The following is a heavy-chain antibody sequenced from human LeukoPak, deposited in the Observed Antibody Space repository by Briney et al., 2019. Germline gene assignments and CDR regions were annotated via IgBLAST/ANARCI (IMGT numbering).Heavy chain of an antibody. Sequence: SETLSLTCTASGGSISSYYWSWIRQPPGKGLEWIGYIYYSGSTNYNPSLKSRVTISIDTSKNQFSLKLSSVTAADTAVYYCARYSYDSSGYYYDYWGQGTLVTVSS. V-gene: IGHV4-59*01. CDR1: GGSISSYY. D-gene: IGHD3-22*01. J-gene: IGHJ4*02. CDR3: ARYSYDSSGYYYDY. CDR2: IYYSGST.